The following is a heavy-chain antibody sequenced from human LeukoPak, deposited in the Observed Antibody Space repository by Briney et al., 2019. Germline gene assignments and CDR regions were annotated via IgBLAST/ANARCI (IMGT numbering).Heavy chain of an antibody. Sequence: SETLSLTCAASGGSISSSNWWSWVRQPPGKGLEWIGEIYHSGSTNYNPSLKSRVTISVDKSKNQFSLKLSSVTAADTAVYYCARRGIAAAGKKYYFDYWGQGTLVTVSS. J-gene: IGHJ4*02. CDR1: GGSISSSNW. V-gene: IGHV4-4*02. CDR3: ARRGIAAAGKKYYFDY. CDR2: IYHSGST. D-gene: IGHD6-13*01.